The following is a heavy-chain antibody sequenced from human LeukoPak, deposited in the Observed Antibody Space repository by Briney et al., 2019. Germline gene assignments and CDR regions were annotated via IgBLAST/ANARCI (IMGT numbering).Heavy chain of an antibody. V-gene: IGHV3-21*01. CDR1: GLTFSSYS. CDR3: ARDRYYCSSTSCYKGALDY. Sequence: GGSLRLSCAASGLTFSSYSMNWVRQAPGKGLEWVSSISSSSSYIYYADSVKGRFTISRDNAKNSLYLQMNSLRAEDTAVYYCARDRYYCSSTSCYKGALDYWGQGTLVTVSS. D-gene: IGHD2-2*02. J-gene: IGHJ4*02. CDR2: ISSSSSYI.